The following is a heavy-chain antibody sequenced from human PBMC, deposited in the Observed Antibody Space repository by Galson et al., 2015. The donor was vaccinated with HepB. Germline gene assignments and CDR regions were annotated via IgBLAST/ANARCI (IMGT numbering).Heavy chain of an antibody. CDR2: INWNGGST. D-gene: IGHD5-18*01. V-gene: IGHV3-20*01. Sequence: SLRLSCAASGFTFDDYGMSWVRQAPGTGLEWVSGINWNGGSTGYADSVKGRFTISRDNAKNSLYLQMNSLRAEDTALYHCARVQYSSGAFDIWGQGTMVTVSS. J-gene: IGHJ3*02. CDR3: ARVQYSSGAFDI. CDR1: GFTFDDYG.